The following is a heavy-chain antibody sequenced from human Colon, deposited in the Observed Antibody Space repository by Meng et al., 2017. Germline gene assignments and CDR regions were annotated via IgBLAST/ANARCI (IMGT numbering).Heavy chain of an antibody. J-gene: IGHJ4*02. V-gene: IGHV1-8*01. CDR1: EYTFTSYD. D-gene: IGHD3-3*01. Sequence: QVQRVQAGAEVKKPGASVKVSCKTSEYTFTSYDIEWVRQATGQGLEWMGWMNPNTGKTGYAQKFQGRVTMTRNTSISTAYMELGSLSAEDTAVYFCARVSGFGQNFIRFWGQGTLVTVSS. CDR2: MNPNTGKT. CDR3: ARVSGFGQNFIRF.